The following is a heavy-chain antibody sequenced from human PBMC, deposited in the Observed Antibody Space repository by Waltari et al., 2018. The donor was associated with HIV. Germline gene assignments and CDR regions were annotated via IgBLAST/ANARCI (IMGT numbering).Heavy chain of an antibody. Sequence: EVQLVESGGGLVQPGGSLRLSCAASGFTFSSYWMSWVRQAPGKGLEWVGNIKQDGSEKYYVDSVKGRFTISRDNAKNSLYLQMNSLRAEDTAVYYCARDLYSSGWGYFDYWGQGTLVTVSS. CDR2: IKQDGSEK. D-gene: IGHD6-19*01. J-gene: IGHJ4*02. CDR1: GFTFSSYW. V-gene: IGHV3-7*01. CDR3: ARDLYSSGWGYFDY.